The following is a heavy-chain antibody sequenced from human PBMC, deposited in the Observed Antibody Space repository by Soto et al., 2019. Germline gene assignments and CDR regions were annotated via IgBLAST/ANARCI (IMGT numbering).Heavy chain of an antibody. CDR1: GRTFSRYA. D-gene: IGHD3-16*01. J-gene: IGHJ5*02. CDR2: IIPMLGTT. Sequence: QVQLVQSGAEVQRPGSSVKVSCTASGRTFSRYAINWVRQAPGQGLEWMGGIIPMLGTTNYAQKFQGRVTLTADDSTSTAHLELTNLRFEDTAVYYFARVGDHTNPWGQGPLVTVAT. V-gene: IGHV1-69*01. CDR3: ARVGDHTNP.